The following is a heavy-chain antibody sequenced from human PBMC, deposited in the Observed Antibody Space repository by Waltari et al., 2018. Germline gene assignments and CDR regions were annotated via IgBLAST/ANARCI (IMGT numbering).Heavy chain of an antibody. J-gene: IGHJ5*02. D-gene: IGHD6-6*01. CDR3: ARGRASGLVDWFDP. Sequence: EVQLLESGGGLVQPGGSLRLSCAASGFTFINYAMMWVRQAPGKGLEWRARLTGGAEGDYYEASVRGRFTISRDNSQNTLFLQMSGLRVDDSGTYYCARGRASGLVDWFDPWGRGTLVTVSS. V-gene: IGHV3-23*01. CDR1: GFTFINYA. CDR2: LTGGAEGD.